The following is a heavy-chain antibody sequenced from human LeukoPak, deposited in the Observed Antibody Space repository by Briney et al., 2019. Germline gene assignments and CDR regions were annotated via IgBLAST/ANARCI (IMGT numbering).Heavy chain of an antibody. Sequence: ASVEVSCKASGYTFTSYGISWVRQAPGQGLEWMGWISAYNGNTNYAQKLQGRVTMTTDTSTSTAYMELRSLRSDDTAVYYCARESDYVWGTTYYMDVWGKGTTVTISS. CDR3: ARESDYVWGTTYYMDV. J-gene: IGHJ6*03. CDR2: ISAYNGNT. D-gene: IGHD3-16*01. V-gene: IGHV1-18*01. CDR1: GYTFTSYG.